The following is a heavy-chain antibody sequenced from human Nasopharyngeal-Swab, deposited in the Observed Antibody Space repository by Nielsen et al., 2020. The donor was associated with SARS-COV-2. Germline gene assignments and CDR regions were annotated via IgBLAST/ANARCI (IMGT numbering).Heavy chain of an antibody. CDR1: GFTFSNAG. CDR3: TTEEVVVVAALDY. D-gene: IGHD2-15*01. V-gene: IGHV3-15*01. CDR2: IKSKTDGGTT. J-gene: IGHJ4*02. Sequence: GGSLRLSCAASGFTFSNAGRTWGREAPGKGLEWVGRIKSKTDGGTTDYAAPVKGRFTISRDDSKNTLYLQMNSLKTEDTAVYYCTTEEVVVVAALDYWGQGTLVTVSS.